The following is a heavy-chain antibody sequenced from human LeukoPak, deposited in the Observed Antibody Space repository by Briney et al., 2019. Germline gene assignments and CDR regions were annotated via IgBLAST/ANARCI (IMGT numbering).Heavy chain of an antibody. J-gene: IGHJ2*01. CDR3: ARDGTDSSGWYFDL. Sequence: SETLSLTCTVSGGSISSSSYYWGWIRQPPGKGLEWIGSIYYSGSTYYNPSLKSRVTISVDTSKNQFSLKLSSVTAADTAVYYCARDGTDSSGWYFDLWGRGTLVTVSS. V-gene: IGHV4-39*07. D-gene: IGHD6-19*01. CDR2: IYYSGST. CDR1: GGSISSSSYY.